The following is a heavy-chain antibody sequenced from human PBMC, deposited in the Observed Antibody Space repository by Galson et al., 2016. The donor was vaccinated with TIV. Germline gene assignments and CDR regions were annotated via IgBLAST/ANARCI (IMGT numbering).Heavy chain of an antibody. J-gene: IGHJ4*02. CDR2: INGDGTEI. CDR3: AQWLGTSNS. Sequence: SLRLSCADSRSTSSSSWMNWVRQAPGKGLEWVANINGDGTEIKYVDSVKGRFTISRDNAKNSLYLQMSNLRVEDTAIYYCAQWLGTSNSWGQGTLVTVSS. CDR1: RSTSSSSW. V-gene: IGHV3-7*01. D-gene: IGHD6-19*01.